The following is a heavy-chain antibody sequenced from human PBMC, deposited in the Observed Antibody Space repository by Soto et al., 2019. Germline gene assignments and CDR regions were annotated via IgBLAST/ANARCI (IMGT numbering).Heavy chain of an antibody. D-gene: IGHD4-17*01. Sequence: QLQLQESGSGLVKPSQTLSLTCAVSGGSISSGGYSWSWIRQPPGKGLEGIGYIYHSGSTYYNPSHKSRVTISVDRSKNQFSLKLSSVTAADTAVYYCASGPIGDYTDGFDYWGQGTLVTVSS. CDR1: GGSISSGGYS. CDR3: ASGPIGDYTDGFDY. V-gene: IGHV4-30-2*01. CDR2: IYHSGST. J-gene: IGHJ4*02.